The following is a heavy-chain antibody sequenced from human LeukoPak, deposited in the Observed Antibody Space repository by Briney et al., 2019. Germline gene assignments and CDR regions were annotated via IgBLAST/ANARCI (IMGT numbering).Heavy chain of an antibody. J-gene: IGHJ1*01. D-gene: IGHD2-21*01. V-gene: IGHV3-23*01. CDR1: EFTFSNYA. CDR2: IGGSATTT. CDR3: TKVLSYWSPFQH. Sequence: GGSLRLSCAASEFTFSNYAMSWVRQAPGKGLEWVSSIGGSATTTYYADSVKGRFTISRDNSKNTLYLQMNSLRAEDTAVYFCTKVLSYWSPFQHWGRGTLVTVSS.